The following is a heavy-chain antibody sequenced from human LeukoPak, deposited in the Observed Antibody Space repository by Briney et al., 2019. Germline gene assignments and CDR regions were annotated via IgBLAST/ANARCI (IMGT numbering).Heavy chain of an antibody. Sequence: ASVKVSCKASAYTFTDYYMHWVRQAPGQGLEWMGWINPDSGGTNYAQNFQGRVSMTRDTSISTDYMELSRLRSDDTAVYYCVRDLDGYNSTDWGQGTLVTVFS. CDR1: AYTFTDYY. CDR3: VRDLDGYNSTD. J-gene: IGHJ4*02. V-gene: IGHV1-2*02. D-gene: IGHD5-24*01. CDR2: INPDSGGT.